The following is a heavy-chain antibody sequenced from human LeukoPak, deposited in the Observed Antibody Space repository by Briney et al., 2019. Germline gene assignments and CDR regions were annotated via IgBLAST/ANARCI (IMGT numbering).Heavy chain of an antibody. CDR1: GVSISSTNW. CDR3: AKYGHYNFDY. V-gene: IGHV4-4*02. D-gene: IGHD4-11*01. J-gene: IGHJ4*02. Sequence: SETLSLTCAVSGVSISSTNWWSWVRPPPGKGLEWIGEIYHSGSTNYNPSLKSRVTISLDKSKNQFSLKLSSVTAADTAIYYCAKYGHYNFDYWGQGTLVTVSS. CDR2: IYHSGST.